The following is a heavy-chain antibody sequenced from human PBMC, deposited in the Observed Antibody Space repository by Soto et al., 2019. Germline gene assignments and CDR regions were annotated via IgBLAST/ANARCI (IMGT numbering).Heavy chain of an antibody. CDR2: ISPYTGNT. CDR1: GYIFVNYG. D-gene: IGHD3-16*01. J-gene: IGHJ6*02. Sequence: QVQLVQSGDEVKKPGASVKVSCKASGYIFVNYGIAWVRQAPGQGLEWMGWISPYTGNTHSAAKIQGRLTMTTDTSTSTAYMDQGSLTSDDAAVYYCVMVNNYVTPTPQDVWGQVTTDTVSS. CDR3: VMVNNYVTPTPQDV. V-gene: IGHV1-18*01.